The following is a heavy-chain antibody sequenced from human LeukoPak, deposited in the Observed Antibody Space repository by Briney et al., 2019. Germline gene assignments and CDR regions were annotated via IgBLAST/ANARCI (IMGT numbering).Heavy chain of an antibody. J-gene: IGHJ6*02. V-gene: IGHV4-34*01. D-gene: IGHD3-16*01. CDR3: ARGSVGGDYYYGMDV. Sequence: SETLSLTCAVYGGSVSSYYWSWIRQPPGKGLEWIGEINHSGSTNYNPSLKSRVTISVDTSKNQFSLKLSSVTAADTAVYHCARGSVGGDYYYGMDVWGQGTTVTVSS. CDR2: INHSGST. CDR1: GGSVSSYY.